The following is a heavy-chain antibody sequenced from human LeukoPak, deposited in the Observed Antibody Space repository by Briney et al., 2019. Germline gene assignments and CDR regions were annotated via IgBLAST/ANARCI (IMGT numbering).Heavy chain of an antibody. CDR2: ISSNGGSA. D-gene: IGHD3-10*01. CDR3: VKASRPYGSEGYYFDY. CDR1: GFTFSSYA. V-gene: IGHV3-64D*06. Sequence: SGGSLRLSCSASGFTFSSYAMHWVRQAPGKVLEYVSAISSNGGSAYYADSANGRFTISTDNSKNTLYLQMSSLRAEDTAVYYCVKASRPYGSEGYYFDYWGQGTLVTVSS. J-gene: IGHJ4*02.